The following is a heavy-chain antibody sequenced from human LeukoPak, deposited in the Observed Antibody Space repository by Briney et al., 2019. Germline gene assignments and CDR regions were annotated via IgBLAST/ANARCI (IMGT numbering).Heavy chain of an antibody. CDR1: GYTLTELS. Sequence: ASVKVSCKVSGYTLTELSMHWVRQAPGQGLEWMGWINPNSGGTNYAQKFQGRVTMTRDTSISTAYMELSRLRSDDTAVYYCARAAARGYDAFDIWGQGTMVTVSS. V-gene: IGHV1-2*02. CDR2: INPNSGGT. CDR3: ARAAARGYDAFDI. J-gene: IGHJ3*02. D-gene: IGHD1-26*01.